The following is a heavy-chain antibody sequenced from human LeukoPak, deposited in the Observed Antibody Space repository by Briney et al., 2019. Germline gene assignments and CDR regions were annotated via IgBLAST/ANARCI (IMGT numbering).Heavy chain of an antibody. Sequence: SETLSLTCTVSGGSISSGSYYWSWIRQPAGKGLEWIGRIYTSGSTNYNPSLKSRVTISVDTSKNQFSLKLSSVTAADTAVYYCARRPYYYGSGSYYYYYMDVWGRGTTVTVSS. CDR1: GGSISSGSYY. CDR3: ARRPYYYGSGSYYYYYMDV. V-gene: IGHV4-61*02. J-gene: IGHJ6*03. CDR2: IYTSGST. D-gene: IGHD3-10*01.